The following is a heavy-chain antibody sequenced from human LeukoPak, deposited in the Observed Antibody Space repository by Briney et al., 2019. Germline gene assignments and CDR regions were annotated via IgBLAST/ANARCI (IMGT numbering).Heavy chain of an antibody. CDR3: ARVLAAVGYFDS. D-gene: IGHD6-13*01. CDR2: ISGSGGGT. J-gene: IGHJ4*02. Sequence: PGGSLRLSCAASGFTFRGYAMSWVRQAPGKGLQWVSAISGSGGGTYYADSGKGRFTVSRDNSKNTLFLQMNSLGVEDTAIYYCARVLAAVGYFDSWGQGTLVTVSS. CDR1: GFTFRGYA. V-gene: IGHV3-23*01.